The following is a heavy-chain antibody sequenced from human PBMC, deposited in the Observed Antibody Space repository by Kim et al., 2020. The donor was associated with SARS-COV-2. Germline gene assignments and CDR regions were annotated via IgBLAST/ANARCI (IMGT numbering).Heavy chain of an antibody. V-gene: IGHV4-59*13. Sequence: SETLSLTCTVSGGSISSYYWSWIRQPPGKGLEWIGYIYYSGSTNYNPSLKSRVTISVDTSKNQFSLKLSSVTAADTAVYYCARVDTDIVVVPAATWFDPWGQGTLVTVSP. CDR1: GGSISSYY. J-gene: IGHJ5*02. D-gene: IGHD2-2*01. CDR3: ARVDTDIVVVPAATWFDP. CDR2: IYYSGST.